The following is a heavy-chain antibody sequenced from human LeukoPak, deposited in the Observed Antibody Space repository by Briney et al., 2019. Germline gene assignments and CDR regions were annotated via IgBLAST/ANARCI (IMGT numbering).Heavy chain of an antibody. CDR2: ISGSGDIT. J-gene: IGHJ4*02. D-gene: IGHD2-2*01. Sequence: GGSLRLSCAASGFTFSNYGMSWVRQAPGKGLEWVSGISGSGDITYYADSVTGRFTISRDNSKNTLYLQMNSLRAEDTAIYYSARGYWTSASCYRCDYWGQGTLVTVSS. CDR1: GFTFSNYG. CDR3: ARGYWTSASCYRCDY. V-gene: IGHV3-23*01.